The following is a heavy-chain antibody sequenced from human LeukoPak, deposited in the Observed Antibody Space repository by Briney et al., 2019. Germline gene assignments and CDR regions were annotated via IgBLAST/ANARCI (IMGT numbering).Heavy chain of an antibody. CDR2: IIPIFGTA. CDR3: ARVGEVAAAGTRAKNWYFDL. D-gene: IGHD6-13*01. CDR1: GYTFTSYG. J-gene: IGHJ2*01. Sequence: GASVKVSCKASGYTFTSYGISWVRQAPGQGLEWMGGIIPIFGTANYAQKFQGRVTITTDESTSTAYMELSSLRSEDTAVYYCARVGEVAAAGTRAKNWYFDLWGRGTLVTVSS. V-gene: IGHV1-69*05.